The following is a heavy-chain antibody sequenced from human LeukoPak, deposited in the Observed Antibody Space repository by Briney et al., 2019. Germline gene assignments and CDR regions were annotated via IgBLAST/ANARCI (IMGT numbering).Heavy chain of an antibody. Sequence: SETLSLTCTVSGGSISSYYWSWIRQPPGKGLEWIGYIYCSGSTNYNPSLKSRVTISVDTSKDQFSLKLSSVTAADTAVYYCARGTRPDYDYVWGSHRYTHFDYWGQGTLVTVSS. CDR1: GGSISSYY. J-gene: IGHJ4*02. CDR3: ARGTRPDYDYVWGSHRYTHFDY. CDR2: IYCSGST. D-gene: IGHD3-16*02. V-gene: IGHV4-59*01.